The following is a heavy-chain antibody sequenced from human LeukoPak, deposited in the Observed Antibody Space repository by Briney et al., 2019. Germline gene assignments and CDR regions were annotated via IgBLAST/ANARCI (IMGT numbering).Heavy chain of an antibody. V-gene: IGHV4-59*01. Sequence: PSETLSLTCTVCGCSIKNYYWISIRQPPEKGLEWIGYIYYRGSTNYNPSLKSRVTISIDTSKNQFSLNRRLLTAAVTVVYFCARGASGYSYGWGQGTLVTVSS. CDR1: GCSIKNYY. J-gene: IGHJ4*02. CDR2: IYYRGST. CDR3: ARGASGYSYG. D-gene: IGHD5-18*01.